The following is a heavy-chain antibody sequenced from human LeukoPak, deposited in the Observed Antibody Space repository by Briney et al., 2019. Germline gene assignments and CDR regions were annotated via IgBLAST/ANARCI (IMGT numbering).Heavy chain of an antibody. CDR3: ARMRELPFDY. CDR2: INSDSIWI. CDR1: GFSFSTYS. D-gene: IGHD1-26*01. V-gene: IGHV3-21*01. J-gene: IGHJ4*02. Sequence: GALRLSCAASGFSFSTYSMNWIRQAPGKGLEWVSSINSDSIWIYYADSVRGRFTISRDNAKNSLYLQMNSLRAEDTAVYYCARMRELPFDYWGQGTLVTVSS.